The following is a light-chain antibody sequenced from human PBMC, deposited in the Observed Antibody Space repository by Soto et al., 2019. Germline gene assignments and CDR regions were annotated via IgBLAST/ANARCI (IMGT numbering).Light chain of an antibody. CDR2: GNS. Sequence: QAVVTQPPSVSGAPGQRVTISCTGSSSNIGAGYDVHWYQQLPRTAPKLLIYGNSNRPSGVPDRFSGSKSGTSASLAITGLQPEDEADYYCLSYDSSLVYVFGTGTKLTVL. V-gene: IGLV1-40*01. J-gene: IGLJ1*01. CDR1: SSNIGAGYD. CDR3: LSYDSSLVYV.